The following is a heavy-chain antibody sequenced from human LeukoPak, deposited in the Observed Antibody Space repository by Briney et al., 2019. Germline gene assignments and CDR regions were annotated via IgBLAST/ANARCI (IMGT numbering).Heavy chain of an antibody. Sequence: SVKVACKASGGTFSSYEISWVRQAPGQGLEWMGGIIPMFGTAKYAQKFQGRVTISTDKSTSTAYRELSSLRSEDTAVYYCARDVRTYYYDSSGYSPYNWFDPWGQGTLVTVSS. V-gene: IGHV1-69*05. J-gene: IGHJ5*02. CDR2: IIPMFGTA. D-gene: IGHD3-22*01. CDR3: ARDVRTYYYDSSGYSPYNWFDP. CDR1: GGTFSSYE.